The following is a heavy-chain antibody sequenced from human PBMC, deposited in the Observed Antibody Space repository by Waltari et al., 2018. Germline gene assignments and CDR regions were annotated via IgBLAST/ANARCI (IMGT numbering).Heavy chain of an antibody. D-gene: IGHD3-22*01. CDR3: ATGRGDAGNDSSGYKHLN. CDR2: IYYSGST. J-gene: IGHJ4*02. V-gene: IGHV4-30-4*08. CDR1: GGSISSGDYY. Sequence: QVQLQESGPGLVKPSQTLSLTCTVSGGSISSGDYYWSWIRQPPGKGLEWIGYIYYSGSTYYNPSLKSRVTISVDTSKNQFSLKLSSVTAADTAVYYCATGRGDAGNDSSGYKHLNWGQGTLVTVSS.